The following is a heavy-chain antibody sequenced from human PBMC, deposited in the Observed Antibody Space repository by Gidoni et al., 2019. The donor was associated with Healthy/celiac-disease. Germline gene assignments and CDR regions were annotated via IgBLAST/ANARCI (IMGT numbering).Heavy chain of an antibody. J-gene: IGHJ6*02. CDR2: INHSGST. CDR3: ARARWLVTNFYYYYGMDV. CDR1: GGSFSGYY. D-gene: IGHD6-19*01. V-gene: IGHV4-34*01. Sequence: QVQLQQWGAGLLKPSETLSLTCAVYGGSFSGYYWSWIRQPPGKGLEWIGEINHSGSTNYNPSLKSRVTISVDTSKNQFSLKLSSVTAADTAVYYCARARWLVTNFYYYYGMDVWGQGTTVTVSS.